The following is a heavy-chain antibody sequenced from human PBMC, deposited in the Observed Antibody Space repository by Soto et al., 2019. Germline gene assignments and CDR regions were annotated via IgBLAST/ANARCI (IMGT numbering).Heavy chain of an antibody. CDR3: ARDGLECTNGVCFDYYYGMDV. D-gene: IGHD2-8*01. V-gene: IGHV3-21*01. J-gene: IGHJ6*02. CDR2: ISSSSSYI. CDR1: GFTFSSYS. Sequence: EVQLVESGGGLVKPGGSLRLSCAASGFTFSSYSMNWVRQAPGKGLEWVSSISSSSSYIYYADSVKGRFTISRDNAKNSLYLQMNSLRAEDTAVYYCARDGLECTNGVCFDYYYGMDVWGQGTTVTVSS.